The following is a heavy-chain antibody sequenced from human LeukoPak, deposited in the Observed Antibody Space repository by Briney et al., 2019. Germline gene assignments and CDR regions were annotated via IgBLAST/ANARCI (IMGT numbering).Heavy chain of an antibody. J-gene: IGHJ4*02. Sequence: GGSLRLSCAASGISFSNHWMRWIRQAPGKGLEWVANINQDGSARYSVDSVKGRFTISRDNAKNSLYLQMNSLRAEDTAVYYCASKQGDYWGQGTLVTVSS. CDR1: GISFSNHW. CDR2: INQDGSAR. V-gene: IGHV3-7*01. CDR3: ASKQGDY.